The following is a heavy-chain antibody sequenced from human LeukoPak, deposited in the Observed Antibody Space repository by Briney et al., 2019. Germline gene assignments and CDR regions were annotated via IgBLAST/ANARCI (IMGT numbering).Heavy chain of an antibody. CDR2: IRNDGKNN. CDR1: GFTFSSNG. D-gene: IGHD6-13*01. J-gene: IGHJ4*02. CDR3: AKDRVAAHDDFDC. Sequence: GGSLRLSCAASGFTFSSNGMHLVRQAPGKGLEWVAFIRNDGKNNYYGDSVKGRFTISRDNSKNTLYLQMNSLRAEDTAMYYCAKDRVAAHDDFDCWGQGTLVTVSS. V-gene: IGHV3-30*02.